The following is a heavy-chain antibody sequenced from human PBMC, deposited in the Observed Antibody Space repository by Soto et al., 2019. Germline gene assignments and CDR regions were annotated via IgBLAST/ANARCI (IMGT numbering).Heavy chain of an antibody. CDR3: AAGEASSRNLAPYYLDF. J-gene: IGHJ4*02. CDR2: IHYSGTT. CDR1: GGSMRNYF. Sequence: SETLSLTCTVSGGSMRNYFWTWIRQPPGKGLEWTGYIHYSGTTSFFPSYSPSLRSRVTISEDTSKNQFSLKLLSVTTADTAVYFCAAGEASSRNLAPYYLDFWGQGTLVTVSS. V-gene: IGHV4-59*01. D-gene: IGHD6-13*01.